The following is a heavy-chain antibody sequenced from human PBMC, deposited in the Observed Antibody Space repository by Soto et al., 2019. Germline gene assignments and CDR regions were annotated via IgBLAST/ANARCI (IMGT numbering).Heavy chain of an antibody. CDR3: ATASYDSSGYYWYFDL. V-gene: IGHV3-23*01. Sequence: GGSLRLSCAASGFTFSSYAMSWVRQAPGKGLEWVSAISGSGGSTYYADSVKGRFTISRDNSKNTLYLQMNSLRAEDTAVYYCATASYDSSGYYWYFDLWGRGTLVTVSS. CDR1: GFTFSSYA. CDR2: ISGSGGST. J-gene: IGHJ2*01. D-gene: IGHD3-22*01.